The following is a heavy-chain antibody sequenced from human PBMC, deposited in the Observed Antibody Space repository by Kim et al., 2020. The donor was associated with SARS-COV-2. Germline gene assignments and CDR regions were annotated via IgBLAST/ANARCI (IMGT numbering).Heavy chain of an antibody. J-gene: IGHJ4*02. D-gene: IGHD3-9*01. CDR2: IYSGDST. Sequence: GGSLRLSCAASGFTFSRNYMSWVRQAPGKGLEWVSTIYSGDSTYYEDSVRGRFTICRDNSKNTLYLQMNSLRAEDTAVYYCARLTLTYFDSWGQGTLVTVSS. CDR1: GFTFSRNY. CDR3: ARLTLTYFDS. V-gene: IGHV3-53*01.